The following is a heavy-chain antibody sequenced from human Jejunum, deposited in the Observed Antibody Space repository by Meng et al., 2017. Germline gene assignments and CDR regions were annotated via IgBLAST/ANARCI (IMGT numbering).Heavy chain of an antibody. CDR1: GGSTSGYND. CDR3: ARKISGYHLHIDF. CDR2: ISASGGVT. V-gene: IGHV3-23*01. J-gene: IGHJ4*02. Sequence: ETLSLTCTVSGGSTSGYNDLWGWIRQPPGKGLEWVSGISASGGVTYYAGSVKGRFTISRDTSKNTLFLQMNSLRADDTAVYYCARKISGYHLHIDFWGQGTPVTVSS. D-gene: IGHD3-3*02.